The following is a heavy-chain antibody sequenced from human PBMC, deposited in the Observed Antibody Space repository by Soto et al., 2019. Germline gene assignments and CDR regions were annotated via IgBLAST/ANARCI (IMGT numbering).Heavy chain of an antibody. CDR2: IKGDGGRT. V-gene: IGHV3-21*01. J-gene: IGHJ5*02. CDR3: AISYDSPGGP. Sequence: PGGSLRLSCAASGFTFSSYSMNWVRQAPGKGLEWVSAIKGDGGRTYYVDSVKGRFTISRDNAKNTLYLQMNSLRVEDTAVYYCAISYDSPGGPWGQGTLVTVSS. CDR1: GFTFSSYS. D-gene: IGHD3-3*01.